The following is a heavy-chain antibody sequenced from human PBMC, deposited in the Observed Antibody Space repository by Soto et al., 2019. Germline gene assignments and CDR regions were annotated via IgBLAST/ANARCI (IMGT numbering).Heavy chain of an antibody. CDR3: ARADSSGYYVEGAFDI. V-gene: IGHV1-69*13. CDR1: GGTFSSYA. Sequence: SVKVSCKASGGTFSSYAISRVRQAPGQGLEWMGGIIPIFGTANYAQKFQGRVTITADESTSTAYMELSSLRSEDTAVYYCARADSSGYYVEGAFDIWGQGTMVTVSS. J-gene: IGHJ3*02. CDR2: IIPIFGTA. D-gene: IGHD3-22*01.